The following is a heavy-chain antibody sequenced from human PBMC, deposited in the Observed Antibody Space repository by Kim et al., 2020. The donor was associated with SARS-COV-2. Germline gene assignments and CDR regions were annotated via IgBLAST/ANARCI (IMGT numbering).Heavy chain of an antibody. D-gene: IGHD3-10*01. CDR2: INYDGSP. CDR1: GVSMTYYH. V-gene: IGHV4-59*01. CDR3: GGYYKGQGGRGY. J-gene: IGHJ4*02. Sequence: SETLSLTCTVSGVSMTYYHWSWIRQPPGNGLEWIGYINYDGSPKYAPSLTSRLTISVDTSKSQFSLKLSSMTAADTAVYFCGGYYKGQGGRGYWGQGILVTVSS.